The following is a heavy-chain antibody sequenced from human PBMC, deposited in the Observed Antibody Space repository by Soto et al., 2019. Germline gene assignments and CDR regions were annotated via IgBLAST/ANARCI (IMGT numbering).Heavy chain of an antibody. D-gene: IGHD6-19*01. CDR3: ANDRLDSSGWYLFDY. CDR2: ISGSGGST. CDR1: GFTFSSYA. Sequence: GGSLRLSCAASGFTFSSYAMSWVRQAPGKGLEWVSAISGSGGSTYYADSVKGRFTISRDNSKNTLYLQMNSLRAEDTAVYYCANDRLDSSGWYLFDYWGQGTLVTVSS. J-gene: IGHJ4*02. V-gene: IGHV3-23*01.